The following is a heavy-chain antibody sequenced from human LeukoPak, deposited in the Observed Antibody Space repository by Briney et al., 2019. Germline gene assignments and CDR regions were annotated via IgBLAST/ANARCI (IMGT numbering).Heavy chain of an antibody. CDR2: IYQSGTT. CDR3: ARDPKIANWFDP. Sequence: PSETLSLTCAVSGYSISSGYYWGWIRQPPGRGREWIGNIYQSGTTYYNPSLQSRVTISVHTSKNRFSLKVTSVTAADTAVYYCARDPKIANWFDPWGQGTLVTVSS. V-gene: IGHV4-38-2*02. CDR1: GYSISSGYY. J-gene: IGHJ5*02.